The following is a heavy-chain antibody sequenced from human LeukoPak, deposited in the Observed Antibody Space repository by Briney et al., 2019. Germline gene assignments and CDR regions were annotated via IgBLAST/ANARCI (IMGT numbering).Heavy chain of an antibody. CDR3: ARFTRSASYEVY. CDR1: GFTFTHYA. J-gene: IGHJ4*02. Sequence: GGSLRLSCAASGFTFTHYAMHWVRQAPERGLEWVANIKADGSQKDYVDSMKGRFTVSRDNAKNSVYLEMKSLRVEDTAIYYCARFTRSASYEVYWGQGTLVTVSS. V-gene: IGHV3-7*01. D-gene: IGHD3-10*01. CDR2: IKADGSQK.